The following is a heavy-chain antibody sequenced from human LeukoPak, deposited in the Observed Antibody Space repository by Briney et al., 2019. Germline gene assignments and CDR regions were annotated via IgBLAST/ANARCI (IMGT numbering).Heavy chain of an antibody. V-gene: IGHV3-74*03. J-gene: IGHJ4*02. D-gene: IGHD6-19*01. Sequence: GGSLRLSCAASGFTFSTYWMHWVRQAPGKGLLWVSRINGDGTSTKYADSVKGRFTISRDNARSTLYLQMNSLRAEDTAVYYCATDGRSSGWYGFDYWGQGILVTVSS. CDR1: GFTFSTYW. CDR2: INGDGTST. CDR3: ATDGRSSGWYGFDY.